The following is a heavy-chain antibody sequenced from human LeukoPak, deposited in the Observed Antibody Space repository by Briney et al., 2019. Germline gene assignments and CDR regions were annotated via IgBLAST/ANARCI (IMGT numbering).Heavy chain of an antibody. V-gene: IGHV4-59*12. D-gene: IGHD3-10*01. CDR3: ARGGRFGSPPRSDY. J-gene: IGHJ4*02. CDR2: IYYSGST. CDR1: GGSISSYY. Sequence: SETLSLTCTVSGGSISSYYWSWIRQPPGKGLEWIGYIYYSGSTNYNPSLKSRVTISVDTSKNQFSLKLSSVTAADTAVYYCARGGRFGSPPRSDYWGQGTLVTVSS.